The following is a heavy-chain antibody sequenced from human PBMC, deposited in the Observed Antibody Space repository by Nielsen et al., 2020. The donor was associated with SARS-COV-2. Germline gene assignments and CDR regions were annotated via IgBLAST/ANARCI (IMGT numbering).Heavy chain of an antibody. J-gene: IGHJ4*02. Sequence: GESPKISCAASGFTFDDYAMNWVRQTPGKGLELVSAIAGSGGTTYYAYSVQGRFTISRDNSRDTLYVQMNSLRGEDTAVYYCARVPIVGVPAIRPAPVGFWGQGTLVTVSS. V-gene: IGHV3-23*01. CDR2: IAGSGGTT. CDR3: ARVPIVGVPAIRPAPVGF. D-gene: IGHD2-21*02. CDR1: GFTFDDYA.